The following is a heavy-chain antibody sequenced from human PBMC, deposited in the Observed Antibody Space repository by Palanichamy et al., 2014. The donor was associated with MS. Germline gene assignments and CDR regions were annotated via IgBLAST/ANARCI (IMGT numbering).Heavy chain of an antibody. CDR1: WVLQCLL. D-gene: IGHD1-26*01. J-gene: IGHJ5*02. Sequence: QVQLQHGRRTVEAFGDPVPHLRCLWWVLQCLLLELDPPAPRKGLEWIGEINHSGSTSYSPSLRSRVTISVDTSRDQFSLKLSSVTAADTAVYYCAREHGWFDPWGHGTLVTVSS. CDR2: INHSGST. CDR3: AREHGWFDP. V-gene: IGHV4-34*01.